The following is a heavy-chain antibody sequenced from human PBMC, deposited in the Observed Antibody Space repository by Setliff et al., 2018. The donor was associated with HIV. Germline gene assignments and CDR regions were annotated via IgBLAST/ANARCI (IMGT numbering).Heavy chain of an antibody. V-gene: IGHV1-69*10. J-gene: IGHJ3*02. CDR1: GGTFTNSA. CDR2: IVPILGIA. Sequence: SVKVSCKASGGTFTNSAIGWVRQAPGQGLEWMGAIVPILGIANSAQKFQGRVTITTDESTNTDYMELSSLRSEDTAVYYCARIPTGGAFDIWGQGTVVTVSS. CDR3: ARIPTGGAFDI. D-gene: IGHD7-27*01.